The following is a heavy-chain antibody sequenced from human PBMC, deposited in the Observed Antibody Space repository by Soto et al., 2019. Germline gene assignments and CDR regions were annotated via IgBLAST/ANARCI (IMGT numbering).Heavy chain of an antibody. CDR2: ISGSGGST. CDR1: GFTFSSYP. J-gene: IGHJ6*03. D-gene: IGHD2-2*01. V-gene: IGHV3-23*01. CDR3: AKVYCSTTSCFLGYMDV. Sequence: PAWSLSLSCAASGFTFSSYPMSWVRQAPCNGLEWVSGISGSGGSTYYADSVKGRFTIFRDNSKNTLYLQMNSLRAEDTVVYYCAKVYCSTTSCFLGYMDVWGKGTTVTVSS.